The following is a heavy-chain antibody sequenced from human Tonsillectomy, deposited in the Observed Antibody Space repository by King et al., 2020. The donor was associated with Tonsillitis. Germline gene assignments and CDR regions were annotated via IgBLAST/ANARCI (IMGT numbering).Heavy chain of an antibody. CDR2: ISGSSYST. Sequence: VQLVESGGGLVQPGGSLRLSCAASGFTFSSYAMGWVRQAPGRGLGWVSTISGSSYSTYYPDSVKGRFTISRDNSNHTLYLQMHSLRPEDTALYYCAKLPHSSGWSSPFDYWGQGTLVTVSS. CDR3: AKLPHSSGWSSPFDY. CDR1: GFTFSSYA. J-gene: IGHJ4*02. D-gene: IGHD6-19*01. V-gene: IGHV3-23*04.